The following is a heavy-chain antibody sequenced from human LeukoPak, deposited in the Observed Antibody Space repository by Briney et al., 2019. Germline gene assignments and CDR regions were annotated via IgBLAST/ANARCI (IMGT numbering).Heavy chain of an antibody. V-gene: IGHV3-23*01. Sequence: GVSLRLSCAACGLTFSHYAMSCVRQATGKGLEWVSTISESGGNTYYADSVKGRFTISRDNSKNTLYLQMNSLRAEDTAVYYCARDRPGGGYNSDWGQGALVTVSS. J-gene: IGHJ4*01. CDR3: ARDRPGGGYNSD. CDR2: ISESGGNT. D-gene: IGHD5-24*01. CDR1: GLTFSHYA.